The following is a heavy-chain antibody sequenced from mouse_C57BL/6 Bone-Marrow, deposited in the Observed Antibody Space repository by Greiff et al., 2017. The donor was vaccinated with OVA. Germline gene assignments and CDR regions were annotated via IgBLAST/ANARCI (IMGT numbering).Heavy chain of an antibody. CDR1: GYTFTSYG. Sequence: QVQLKQSGAELARPGASVKLSCKASGYTFTSYGISWVKQRTGQGLEWIGEIYPRSGNTYYNEKFKGKATLTADKSSSTAYMELRSLTSEDSAVYFCARENYYYGSSFAWFAYWGQGTLVTVSA. V-gene: IGHV1-81*01. CDR2: IYPRSGNT. CDR3: ARENYYYGSSFAWFAY. J-gene: IGHJ3*01. D-gene: IGHD1-1*01.